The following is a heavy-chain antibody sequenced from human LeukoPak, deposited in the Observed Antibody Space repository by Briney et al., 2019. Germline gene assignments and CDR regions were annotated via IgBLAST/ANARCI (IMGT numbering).Heavy chain of an antibody. CDR2: INAGNGNT. CDR3: ARENGEVITMVRGVHYGMDV. D-gene: IGHD3-10*01. CDR1: GYTFTSYA. Sequence: GASVKVSCKASGYTFTSYAMHWVRQAPGQRLEWMGWINAGNGNTKYSQKFQGRVTITRDTSASTAYMELSSLRSEDTAVYCCARENGEVITMVRGVHYGMDVWGKGTTVTVSS. J-gene: IGHJ6*04. V-gene: IGHV1-3*01.